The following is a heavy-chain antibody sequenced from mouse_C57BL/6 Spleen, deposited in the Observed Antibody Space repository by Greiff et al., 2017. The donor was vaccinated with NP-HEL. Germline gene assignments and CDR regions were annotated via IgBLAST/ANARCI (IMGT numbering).Heavy chain of an antibody. V-gene: IGHV1-55*01. CDR2: IYPGSGST. CDR1: GYTFTSYW. CDR3: ARSAYYSNYAWFAY. J-gene: IGHJ3*01. Sequence: QVQLQQSGAELVKPGASVKMSCKASGYTFTSYWITWVKQRPGQGLEWIGDIYPGSGSTNYNEKFKSKATLTVDTSSSTAYMQLSSLTSEDSAVYYCARSAYYSNYAWFAYWGQGTLVTVSA. D-gene: IGHD2-5*01.